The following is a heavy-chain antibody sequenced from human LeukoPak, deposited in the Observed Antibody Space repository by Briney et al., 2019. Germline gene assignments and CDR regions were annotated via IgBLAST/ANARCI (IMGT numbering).Heavy chain of an antibody. CDR2: IKQDGSEK. CDR1: GFTFSSYW. J-gene: IGHJ4*02. D-gene: IGHD3-9*01. CDR3: ARAVLDILTGYEHFDY. Sequence: GGSLRLSCAASGFTFSSYWMSWVRQAPGKGLEWVANIKQDGSEKYYVDSVKGRFTISRDNAKNALYLQMNSLRAEDTAVYYCARAVLDILTGYEHFDYWGQGTLVTVSS. V-gene: IGHV3-7*01.